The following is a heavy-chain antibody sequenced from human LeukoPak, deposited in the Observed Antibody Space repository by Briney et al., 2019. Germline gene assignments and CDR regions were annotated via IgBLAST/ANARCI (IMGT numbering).Heavy chain of an antibody. J-gene: IGHJ4*02. CDR2: IYYSGST. V-gene: IGHV4-30-4*01. D-gene: IGHD3-22*01. Sequence: SETLSLTCTVSGGSISSGDYYWSWIRQPPGKGLEWIGYIYYSGSTYYNPSLKSRVTISVDTSKNQFPLKLSSVTAADTAVYYCARVPTYYYDSSGYSFDYWGQGTLVTVSS. CDR1: GGSISSGDYY. CDR3: ARVPTYYYDSSGYSFDY.